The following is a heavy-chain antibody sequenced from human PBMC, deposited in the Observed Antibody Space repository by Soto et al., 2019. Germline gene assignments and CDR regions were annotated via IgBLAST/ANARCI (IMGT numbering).Heavy chain of an antibody. Sequence: QVQLVESGGGVVQPGRSLRLSCAASGFTFSRHGMHWVRQAPGKGLEWVAVISYDGSKKYYADSVKGRFTISRDNSKNTLYLQMDSLRAEDTAVYYCAKDSREAFDIWGQGTMVTVSS. CDR3: AKDSREAFDI. J-gene: IGHJ3*02. CDR1: GFTFSRHG. V-gene: IGHV3-30*18. CDR2: ISYDGSKK.